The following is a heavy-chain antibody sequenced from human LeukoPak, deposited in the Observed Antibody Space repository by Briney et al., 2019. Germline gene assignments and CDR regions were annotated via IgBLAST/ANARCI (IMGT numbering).Heavy chain of an antibody. CDR3: ARDVEYHSAWFRYWYFDL. V-gene: IGHV4-59*01. Sequence: SETLSLTCTVSGDSISSNRYWTWIRQPPGKGPEWMGNVHYSGSTNYSPPLRSRITISLDTSKNQISLKLSSVTAADTAVYYCARDVEYHSAWFRYWYFDLWGRGTLVSVSS. CDR1: GDSISSNRY. CDR2: VHYSGST. J-gene: IGHJ2*01. D-gene: IGHD3-10*01.